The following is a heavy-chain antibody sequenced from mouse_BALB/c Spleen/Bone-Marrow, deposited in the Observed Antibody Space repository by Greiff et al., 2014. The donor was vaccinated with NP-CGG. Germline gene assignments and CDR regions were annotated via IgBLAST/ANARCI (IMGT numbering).Heavy chain of an antibody. V-gene: IGHV1-4*02. CDR2: INPSIGYT. D-gene: IGHD2-1*01. Sequence: QVQLKESAAELARPGASVKMSCKASGYTFTTYTMHWLKQRPGQGLEWIGYINPSIGYTEYNQKFKDKTTLTADKSSSTAYMQLSSLTSEDSAVYYCARKVDGNYGTLFAYWGQGTLVTVSA. CDR1: GYTFTTYT. J-gene: IGHJ3*01. CDR3: ARKVDGNYGTLFAY.